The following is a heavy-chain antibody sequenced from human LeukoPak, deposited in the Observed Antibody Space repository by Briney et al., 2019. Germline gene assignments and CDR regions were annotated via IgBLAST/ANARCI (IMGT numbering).Heavy chain of an antibody. CDR3: ARPLRDGSSWFYAN. J-gene: IGHJ4*02. D-gene: IGHD6-6*01. CDR2: INQDGSTT. CDR1: GFTFSHFW. Sequence: HSGGSLRLSCVASGFTFSHFWMHWVRQAPGKGLVWVSHINQDGSTTIYADSVKGRFTVSRDNAKNTLYLHMNSLRDDDTAVYYCARPLRDGSSWFYANWGQGPLVTVSS. V-gene: IGHV3-74*01.